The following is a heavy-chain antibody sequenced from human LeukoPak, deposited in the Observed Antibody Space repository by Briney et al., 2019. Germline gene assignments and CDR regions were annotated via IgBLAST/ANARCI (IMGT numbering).Heavy chain of an antibody. D-gene: IGHD3-10*01. CDR2: ISGSGGST. J-gene: IGHJ6*02. Sequence: GGSLRLSCAASGFTFSSYSMNWVRQAPGKGLEWVSAISGSGGSTYYADSVKGRFTISRDNSKNTLYLQMNSLRAEDTAVYYCAKGVALLWFGEASYGMDVWGQGTTVTVSS. V-gene: IGHV3-23*01. CDR3: AKGVALLWFGEASYGMDV. CDR1: GFTFSSYS.